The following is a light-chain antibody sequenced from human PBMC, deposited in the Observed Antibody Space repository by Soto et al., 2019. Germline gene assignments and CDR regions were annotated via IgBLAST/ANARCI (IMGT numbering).Light chain of an antibody. J-gene: IGKJ1*01. CDR3: QQRNNWPRT. CDR1: HSINNW. Sequence: IHMTQSPSTLSASFGYRFTIIFRASHSINNWLAWYQQKPGKAPKLLIYDASSLESGVPTRFSGSGSGTDFTLTISGLEPEDFAVYYCQQRNNWPRTFGQGTKVDIK. CDR2: DAS. V-gene: IGKV1-5*02.